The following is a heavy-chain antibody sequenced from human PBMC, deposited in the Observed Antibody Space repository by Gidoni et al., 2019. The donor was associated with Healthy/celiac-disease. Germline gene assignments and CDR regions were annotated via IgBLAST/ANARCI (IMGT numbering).Heavy chain of an antibody. J-gene: IGHJ4*02. Sequence: EVQLVASGGGLVKPGGSLILSCAASGFTFSSYSMNWVRQAPGKGLEWVSSISSSSSYIYYADSVKGRFTISRDNAKNSLYLQMNSLRAEDTAVYYCARQSGSYKGDYWGQGTLVTVSS. D-gene: IGHD1-26*01. CDR3: ARQSGSYKGDY. V-gene: IGHV3-21*01. CDR1: GFTFSSYS. CDR2: ISSSSSYI.